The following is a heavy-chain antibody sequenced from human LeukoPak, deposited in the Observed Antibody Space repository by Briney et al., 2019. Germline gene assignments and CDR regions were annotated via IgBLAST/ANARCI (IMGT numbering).Heavy chain of an antibody. Sequence: PGGSLRLSCAASGFTFSSYSMNWVRQAPGKGLEWVSSISSSSSYIYYADSVKGRFTISRDNAKNSLYLQMNSLRAEDTAVYYCARERIVGATYDYWGQGPRVTVSS. J-gene: IGHJ4*02. D-gene: IGHD1-26*01. V-gene: IGHV3-21*01. CDR2: ISSSSSYI. CDR1: GFTFSSYS. CDR3: ARERIVGATYDY.